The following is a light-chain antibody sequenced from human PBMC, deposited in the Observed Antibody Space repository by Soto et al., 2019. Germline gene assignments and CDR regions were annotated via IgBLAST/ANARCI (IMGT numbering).Light chain of an antibody. CDR1: SSDVGSYDH. CDR3: IAYTGSSTSYV. V-gene: IGLV2-14*01. CDR2: EVS. Sequence: QSARTQPASVSGSPGQSITISCSGTSSDVGSYDHVAWYQQFPGKTPKLTIYEVSNRPSGVSSRFSGSKSGNTASLTISGLQAEDEADYYCIAYTGSSTSYVFGTGTKVTVL. J-gene: IGLJ1*01.